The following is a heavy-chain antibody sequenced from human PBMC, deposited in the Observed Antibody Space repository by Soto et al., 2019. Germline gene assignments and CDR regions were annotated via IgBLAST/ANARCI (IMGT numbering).Heavy chain of an antibody. J-gene: IGHJ6*02. Sequence: ASVKVSCKASGYTFTSYDINWVRQAPGQGLEWMGWINPNSGGTNYAQKFQGRVTMTRDTSISTAYMELSRLRSDDTAVYYCARTKIVLMVYATHPYGMDVWGQGTTVTVSS. D-gene: IGHD2-8*01. CDR2: INPNSGGT. CDR1: GYTFTSYD. CDR3: ARTKIVLMVYATHPYGMDV. V-gene: IGHV1-2*02.